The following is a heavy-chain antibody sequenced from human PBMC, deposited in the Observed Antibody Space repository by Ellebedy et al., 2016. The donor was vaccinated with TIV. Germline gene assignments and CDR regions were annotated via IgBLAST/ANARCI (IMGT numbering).Heavy chain of an antibody. J-gene: IGHJ6*03. Sequence: GESLKISXAASGFTFSDYYMSWIRQAPGKGLEWASYISSSGSTIYYADSVKGRFTISRDNAKNSLYLQMNSLRAEDTAVYYCARDRVTVTTSYYYYYMDGWGKGTTVTVSS. CDR3: ARDRVTVTTSYYYYYMDG. CDR1: GFTFSDYY. CDR2: ISSSGSTI. V-gene: IGHV3-11*01. D-gene: IGHD4-11*01.